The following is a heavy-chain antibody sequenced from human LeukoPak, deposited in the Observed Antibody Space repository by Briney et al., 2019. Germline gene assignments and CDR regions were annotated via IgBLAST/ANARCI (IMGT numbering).Heavy chain of an antibody. Sequence: SETLSLTCTVSGGSISSSSYYWGWIRQPPGKGLEWIGSIYYSGSTNYNPSLKSRVTISVDTSKNQFSLKLGSVTAADTAVYYCARVDTAMGIDYWGQGTLVTVSS. D-gene: IGHD5-18*01. J-gene: IGHJ4*02. V-gene: IGHV4-39*07. CDR1: GGSISSSSYY. CDR3: ARVDTAMGIDY. CDR2: IYYSGST.